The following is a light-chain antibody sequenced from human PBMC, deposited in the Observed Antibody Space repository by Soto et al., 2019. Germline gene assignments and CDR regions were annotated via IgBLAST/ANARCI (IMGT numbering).Light chain of an antibody. CDR3: QHYGGMWT. V-gene: IGKV1-5*01. Sequence: DIQMTQSPSTLSASVGDRVTITCRASQSISNRLAWYQQKPGTAPKVLIYDASSLESGVPSRFSGSGYGTEFILTMSSLQPEDFATYYCQHYGGMWTFGQGTKVDIK. J-gene: IGKJ1*01. CDR1: QSISNR. CDR2: DAS.